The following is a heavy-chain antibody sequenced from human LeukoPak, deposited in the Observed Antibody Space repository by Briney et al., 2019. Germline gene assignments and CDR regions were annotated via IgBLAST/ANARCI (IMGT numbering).Heavy chain of an antibody. J-gene: IGHJ6*02. CDR3: ATPGYNRYYYYYGMDV. V-gene: IGHV3-23*01. D-gene: IGHD5-24*01. CDR1: GCTFSSYA. CDR2: ISGSGGST. Sequence: GGSLRLSCAASGCTFSSYAMSWVRQAPGKGLEWVSAISGSGGSTYYADSVKGRFTISRDNSKNTLYLQMHSPRAEDTAVYYCATPGYNRYYYYYGMDVWGQGTTVTVSS.